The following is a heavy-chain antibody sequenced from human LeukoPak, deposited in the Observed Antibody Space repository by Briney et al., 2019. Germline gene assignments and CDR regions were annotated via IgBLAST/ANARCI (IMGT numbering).Heavy chain of an antibody. V-gene: IGHV4-34*01. CDR3: ARGGGTGWYIDY. J-gene: IGHJ4*02. D-gene: IGHD6-19*01. CDR2: INHSGSA. CDR1: GGSFSNYY. Sequence: PSETLSLTCTVCGGSFSNYYWSWIRQPPGKGLEWIGEINHSGSANYNPSLKSRVTISIDTSRNQFSLDLSSVTAADTAVYYCARGGGTGWYIDYWSQGSLVTVSS.